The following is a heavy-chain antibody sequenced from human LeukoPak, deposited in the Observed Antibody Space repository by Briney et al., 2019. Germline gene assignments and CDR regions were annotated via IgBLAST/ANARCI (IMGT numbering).Heavy chain of an antibody. V-gene: IGHV4-39*02. CDR3: ARDIEAVGDTLYFDY. CDR2: IYYTGST. CDR1: VDPISSSTYY. Sequence: SVPLSLTCIVSVDPISSSTYYWGWTRRPPGKGLEWIGSIYYTGSTYYMPSLKSRVTIYVDTSENQLSLRLSSVTAADTAVYYCARDIEAVGDTLYFDYWGQGTLVTVSS. J-gene: IGHJ4*02. D-gene: IGHD6-25*01.